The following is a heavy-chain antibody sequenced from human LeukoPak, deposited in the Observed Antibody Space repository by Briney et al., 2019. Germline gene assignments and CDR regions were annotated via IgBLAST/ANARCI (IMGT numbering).Heavy chain of an antibody. Sequence: GASLKISCKGFGSRFTSYWISWVRQMPGKGLEWMGRIGPSDSYTNYSPSFQGHVTISADKSISTAYLQWSSLKASDTAMYYCARHPDYYYGMDVWGQGTTVTVSS. CDR3: ARHPDYYYGMDV. V-gene: IGHV5-10-1*01. CDR1: GSRFTSYW. CDR2: IGPSDSYT. J-gene: IGHJ6*02.